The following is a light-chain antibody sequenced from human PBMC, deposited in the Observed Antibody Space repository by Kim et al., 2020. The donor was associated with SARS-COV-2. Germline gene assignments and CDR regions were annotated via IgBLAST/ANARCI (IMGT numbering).Light chain of an antibody. CDR2: GAS. V-gene: IGKV3-20*01. J-gene: IGKJ1*01. CDR3: QQYGSSSWT. Sequence: SPGEIATLSCRASQSVSSSYLAWYQQKPGQAPRLLIYGASSRATGIPDRFSGSGSGTDFTLTISRLEPEDFAVYYCQQYGSSSWTFGQGTKVDIK. CDR1: QSVSSSY.